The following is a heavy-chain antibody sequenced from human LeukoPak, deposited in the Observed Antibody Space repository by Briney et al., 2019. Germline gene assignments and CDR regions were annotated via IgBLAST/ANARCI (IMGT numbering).Heavy chain of an antibody. D-gene: IGHD5-12*01. Sequence: GGSLRLSCAASGFTFSDYYMSWIRQAPGKGLEWVSYISSSGSTIYYADSVKGRFTISRDNAKNSLYLQMNSLRDEDTAVYYCAKEAMGYSFSECWGQGTLVTVSS. CDR2: ISSSGSTI. J-gene: IGHJ4*02. CDR1: GFTFSDYY. CDR3: AKEAMGYSFSEC. V-gene: IGHV3-11*01.